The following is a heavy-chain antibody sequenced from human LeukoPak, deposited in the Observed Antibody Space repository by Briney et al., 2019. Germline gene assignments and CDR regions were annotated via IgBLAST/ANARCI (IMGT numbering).Heavy chain of an antibody. CDR2: INPSGGST. J-gene: IGHJ4*02. D-gene: IGHD6-6*01. Sequence: ASVKVSCKASGYTFTSYDMHWVRQAPGQGLEWMGIINPSGGSTSYAQKFQDRVTMTRDTSTSTVYMELISLRSEDTAVYYCARVVSSSSSKGLLGYWGQGTLVTVSS. CDR1: GYTFTSYD. V-gene: IGHV1-46*03. CDR3: ARVVSSSSSKGLLGY.